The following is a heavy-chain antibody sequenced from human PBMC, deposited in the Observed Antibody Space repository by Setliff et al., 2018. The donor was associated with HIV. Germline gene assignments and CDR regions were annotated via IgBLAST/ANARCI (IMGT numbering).Heavy chain of an antibody. D-gene: IGHD5-12*01. Sequence: ASVKVSCKASGYTFTSYAMHWVRQAPGQRLEWMGWINAGNGNTKYSQKFQGRVTITRDTSASTAYMELSSLRPEDTAVYYCARNVDIVATRRASYYGMDVWGQGTTVTVSS. CDR1: GYTFTSYA. CDR2: INAGNGNT. CDR3: ARNVDIVATRRASYYGMDV. V-gene: IGHV1-3*01. J-gene: IGHJ6*02.